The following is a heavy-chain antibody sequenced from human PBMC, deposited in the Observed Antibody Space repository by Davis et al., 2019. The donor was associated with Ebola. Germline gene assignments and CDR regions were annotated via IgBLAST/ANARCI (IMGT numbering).Heavy chain of an antibody. CDR2: ISSSSSTI. CDR3: ARGRYSSSQAYFDY. CDR1: GFTFSSYS. V-gene: IGHV3-48*04. J-gene: IGHJ4*02. Sequence: GALKISCAASGFTFSSYSMNWVRQAPGKGLEWVSYISSSSSTIYYADSVKGRFTISRDNAKNSLYLQMNSLRAEDTAVYYCARGRYSSSQAYFDYWGQGTLVTVSS. D-gene: IGHD6-6*01.